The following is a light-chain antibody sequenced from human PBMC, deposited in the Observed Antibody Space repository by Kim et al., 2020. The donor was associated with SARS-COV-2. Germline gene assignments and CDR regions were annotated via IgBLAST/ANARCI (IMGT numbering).Light chain of an antibody. J-gene: IGKJ4*01. V-gene: IGKV1-12*01. Sequence: DIQMTQSPSSVSASVGDRLTITCRASQDVSTRLAWYQQKPGKAPKLLIYGASSLQSGVPSRFSGSGSGTDFTLTINTLQPEDFAIYYCQQADSFPLTFDGGTKVDIK. CDR1: QDVSTR. CDR3: QQADSFPLT. CDR2: GAS.